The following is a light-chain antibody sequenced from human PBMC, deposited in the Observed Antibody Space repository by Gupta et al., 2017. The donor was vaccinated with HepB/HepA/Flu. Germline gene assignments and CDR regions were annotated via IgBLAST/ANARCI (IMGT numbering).Light chain of an antibody. CDR2: RIN. CDR1: GSNIGSNY. V-gene: IGLV1-47*01. CDR3: AAWDDRLSGVV. J-gene: IGLJ2*01. Sequence: LLTQAPSASVTPGPRATISCSGSGSNIGSNYVYWYQQLPGTAPKLLSYRINQRPSGVPDRFSGSKSATSAYVAISGLRAEDEADYYCAAWDDRLSGVVFGGGTKLTVL.